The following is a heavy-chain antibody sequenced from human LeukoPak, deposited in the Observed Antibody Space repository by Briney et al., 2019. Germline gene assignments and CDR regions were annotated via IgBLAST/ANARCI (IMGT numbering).Heavy chain of an antibody. CDR1: GYTFTGYY. D-gene: IGHD3-3*01. J-gene: IGHJ5*02. V-gene: IGHV1-2*02. CDR2: INPNSGGT. Sequence: ASVKVSCKASGYTFTGYYMHWVRQAPGQGLEWMGWINPNSGGTNYAQKFQGRVTMTRNTSIRTAYMELSSLRSEDTAVYYCARRTTYYDFWSGYYTEFSYNWFDPWGQGTLVTVSS. CDR3: ARRTTYYDFWSGYYTEFSYNWFDP.